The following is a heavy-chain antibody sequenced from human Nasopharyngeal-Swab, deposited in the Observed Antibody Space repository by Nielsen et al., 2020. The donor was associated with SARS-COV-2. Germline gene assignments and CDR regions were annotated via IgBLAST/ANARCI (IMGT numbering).Heavy chain of an antibody. CDR2: ISHSGST. V-gene: IGHV4-34*01. CDR3: AGYDFWSGPPAYYFDY. D-gene: IGHD3-3*01. CDR1: GESFSGHY. J-gene: IGHJ4*02. Sequence: GSLRLSCAVYGESFSGHYWTWIRQPPGKGLEWIGEISHSGSTTYNSPLKSRLAISVDTSKSQFSLKLSSVTAADTAVYYCAGYDFWSGPPAYYFDYWGQGTLVTVSS.